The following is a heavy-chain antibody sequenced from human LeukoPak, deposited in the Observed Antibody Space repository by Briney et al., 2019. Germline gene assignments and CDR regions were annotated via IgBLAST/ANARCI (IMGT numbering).Heavy chain of an antibody. D-gene: IGHD6-19*01. V-gene: IGHV4-34*01. CDR3: ARGSGAVAVDY. CDR2: INHSGST. Sequence: PSETLSLTCAVYGGSFSGYYWSWICQPPGKGLEWIGEINHSGSTNYNPSLKSRVTISVDTSKNQFSLKLSSVTAADTAVYYCARGSGAVAVDYWGQGTLVTVSS. J-gene: IGHJ4*02. CDR1: GGSFSGYY.